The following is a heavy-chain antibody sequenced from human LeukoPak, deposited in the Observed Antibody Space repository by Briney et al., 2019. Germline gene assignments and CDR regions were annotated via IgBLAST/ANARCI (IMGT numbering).Heavy chain of an antibody. J-gene: IGHJ3*02. D-gene: IGHD3-22*01. CDR1: GFTFSSYG. CDR2: IRYDGSNK. CDR3: AKQVINYYDSPGSAFDI. V-gene: IGHV3-30*02. Sequence: GGSLRLSCAASGFTFSSYGMHWVRQAPGKGLEWVAFIRYDGSNKYYADSVKGRFTISRDNSKNTLYLQMNSLRAEDTAVYYCAKQVINYYDSPGSAFDIWGQGTMVTVSS.